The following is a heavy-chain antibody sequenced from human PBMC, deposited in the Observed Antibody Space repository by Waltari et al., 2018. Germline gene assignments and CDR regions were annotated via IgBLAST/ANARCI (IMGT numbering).Heavy chain of an antibody. J-gene: IGHJ3*02. CDR1: GGSISRSSYY. D-gene: IGHD3-10*01. Sequence: QLQLQESGPGLVKPSETLSLTCTVSGGSISRSSYYWGWIRQPPGKGLEWIGSIYYSGSTYYNPSLKSRVTISVDTSKNQFSLKLSSVTAADTAVYYCARRVTMVRGVSAFDIWGQGTMVTVSS. CDR3: ARRVTMVRGVSAFDI. V-gene: IGHV4-39*01. CDR2: IYYSGST.